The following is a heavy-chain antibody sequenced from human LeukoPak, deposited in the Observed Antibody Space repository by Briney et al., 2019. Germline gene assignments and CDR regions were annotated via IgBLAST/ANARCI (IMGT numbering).Heavy chain of an antibody. CDR2: IRSDGSSN. Sequence: GGSLRLSCAASGFTFSSHGMHWVRQAPGKGLEWVTFIRSDGSSNYYGDSVKGRFTLSRDNFKNTLYLQMNSLRAEDTAVYYCASKQFGAFDIWGQGTMVTVSS. D-gene: IGHD6-6*01. V-gene: IGHV3-30*02. CDR3: ASKQFGAFDI. J-gene: IGHJ3*02. CDR1: GFTFSSHG.